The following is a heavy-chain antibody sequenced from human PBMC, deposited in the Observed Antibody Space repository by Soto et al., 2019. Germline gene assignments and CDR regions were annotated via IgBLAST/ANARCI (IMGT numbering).Heavy chain of an antibody. Sequence: ASVKVSCKASGYTFTSYGISWVRQAPGQGLEWMGWISAYNGNTNYAQKLQGRVTMTTDTSTSTAYMELRSLRSDDTAVYYCARGTVTTYYYYYYVMDGWGQGTTVTVSS. CDR3: ARGTVTTYYYYYYVMDG. CDR2: ISAYNGNT. J-gene: IGHJ6*02. V-gene: IGHV1-18*01. CDR1: GYTFTSYG. D-gene: IGHD4-4*01.